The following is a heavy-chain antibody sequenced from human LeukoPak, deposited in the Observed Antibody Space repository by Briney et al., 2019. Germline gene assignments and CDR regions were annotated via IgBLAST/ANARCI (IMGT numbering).Heavy chain of an antibody. V-gene: IGHV4-61*02. CDR3: ARDSRGMA. J-gene: IGHJ5*02. Sequence: SQTLSLTCTVSGGSISSGSYYWSWIRQPAGKGLEWIGRIYTSGSTNYNPSLKSRVTISVDTSKNQFSLKLSSVTAADTAVYYCARDSRGMAWGQGTLVTVSS. D-gene: IGHD5-24*01. CDR1: GGSISSGSYY. CDR2: IYTSGST.